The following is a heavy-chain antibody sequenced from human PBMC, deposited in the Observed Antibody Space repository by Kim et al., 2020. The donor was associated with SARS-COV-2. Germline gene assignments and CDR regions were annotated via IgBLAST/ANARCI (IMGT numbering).Heavy chain of an antibody. Sequence: GGSLRLSCVASGFTFSNYWMSWVRQAPGKGLEWVANIKTDGSEKYYVDSLKGRATISRDNAKNSLYLQMNSLRAEDTALYYCVRERDAGDYWGQGTLVTV. CDR3: VRERDAGDY. CDR1: GFTFSNYW. V-gene: IGHV3-7*01. J-gene: IGHJ4*02. D-gene: IGHD2-2*01. CDR2: IKTDGSEK.